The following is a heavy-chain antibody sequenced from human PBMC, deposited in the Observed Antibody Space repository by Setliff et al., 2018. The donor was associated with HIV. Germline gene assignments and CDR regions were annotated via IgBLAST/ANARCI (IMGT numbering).Heavy chain of an antibody. CDR3: ARGSCSTISCSLRVGNDAFDI. CDR2: VTHSGRT. V-gene: IGHV4-34*01. D-gene: IGHD2-2*01. J-gene: IGHJ3*02. Sequence: SETLSLTCAVYGGSFSGYYWSWIRQPPGKGLEWIGEVTHSGRTNYNPSLKSRVTISVDTSKNQFSLKLNSVTAADTAVYYCARGSCSTISCSLRVGNDAFDIWGQGTMVTVSS. CDR1: GGSFSGYY.